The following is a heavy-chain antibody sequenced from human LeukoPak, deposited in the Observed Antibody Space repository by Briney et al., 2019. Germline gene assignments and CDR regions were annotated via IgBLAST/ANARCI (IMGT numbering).Heavy chain of an antibody. J-gene: IGHJ4*02. Sequence: SQTLSLTCTVSGGSISSGDYYWSWLRQPPGKGLEWIGYIYYSGSTYYNPSLKSRVTISVDTSKNQFSLKLSSVTAADTAVYYCARIPVADPFDYWGQGTLVTVSS. CDR3: ARIPVADPFDY. V-gene: IGHV4-30-4*08. CDR1: GGSISSGDYY. D-gene: IGHD6-19*01. CDR2: IYYSGST.